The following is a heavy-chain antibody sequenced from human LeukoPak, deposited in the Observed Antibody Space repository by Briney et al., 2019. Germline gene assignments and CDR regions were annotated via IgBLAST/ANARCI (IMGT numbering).Heavy chain of an antibody. V-gene: IGHV3-43D*03. CDR1: GFTFDVYA. J-gene: IGHJ4*02. CDR3: AKARNAVAGTGYYFDN. CDR2: VSWDGRFT. D-gene: IGHD6-19*01. Sequence: GGSLRLSCAASGFTFDVYAMHWVRPAPGEGLEWVSLVSWDGRFTYYVDSVKGRCTISRYNSKNSLYLQMNSLRAEDTAFYYCAKARNAVAGTGYYFDNWGQGTLVTVSS.